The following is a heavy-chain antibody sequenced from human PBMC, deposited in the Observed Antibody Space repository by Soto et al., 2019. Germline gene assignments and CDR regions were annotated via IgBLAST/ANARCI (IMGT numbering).Heavy chain of an antibody. V-gene: IGHV1-2*02. Sequence: ASVKVSCKASGYTSTGYYMHWVRQAPGQGLEWMGWINPNSGGTNYAQKFQGRVTMTRDTSISTAYMELSRLRSDDTAVYYCARDQFLEWLPHDYWGQGTLVTVSS. D-gene: IGHD3-3*01. CDR1: GYTSTGYY. CDR2: INPNSGGT. CDR3: ARDQFLEWLPHDY. J-gene: IGHJ4*02.